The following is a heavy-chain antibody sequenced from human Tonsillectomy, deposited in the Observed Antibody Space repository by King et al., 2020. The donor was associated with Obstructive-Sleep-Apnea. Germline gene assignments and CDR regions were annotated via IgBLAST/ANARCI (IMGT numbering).Heavy chain of an antibody. CDR2: IWYDGSNK. CDR3: ARDVWFGELLSYYYYGMDV. J-gene: IGHJ6*02. V-gene: IGHV3-33*01. Sequence: QLVQSGGGVVQPGRSLRLSCAASGFTFSSYGMHWVRQAPGKGLEWVAVIWYDGSNKYYADSVKGRFTISRDNSKNTLYLQMNSLGAEDTAVYYCARDVWFGELLSYYYYGMDVWGQGTTVTVSS. CDR1: GFTFSSYG. D-gene: IGHD3-10*01.